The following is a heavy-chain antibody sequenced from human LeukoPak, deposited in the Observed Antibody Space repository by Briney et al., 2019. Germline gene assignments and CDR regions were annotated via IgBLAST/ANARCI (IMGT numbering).Heavy chain of an antibody. CDR1: GGSINNYY. V-gene: IGHV4-59*01. D-gene: IGHD1-1*01. CDR2: IFYSGIT. J-gene: IGHJ4*02. Sequence: SETLSLTCTVSGGSINNYYWSWIRQSPGRGLQWIAYIFYSGITNYNPSPKSRVTISVDTSKNQFSLTLTSVTAADTALYYCARGPTRYYFDYWGQGTLVTVSS. CDR3: ARGPTRYYFDY.